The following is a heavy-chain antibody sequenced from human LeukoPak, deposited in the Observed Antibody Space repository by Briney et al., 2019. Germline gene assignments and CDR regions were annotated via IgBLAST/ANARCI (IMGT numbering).Heavy chain of an antibody. V-gene: IGHV4-30-4*08. Sequence: LRLSCAASGFTFSSYAMSWVRQPPGKGLEWIGYIYYSGSTYYNPSLKSRVTISVDTSKNQFSLKLSSVTAADTAVYYCARVNYYDILTDYWGQGTLVTVSS. D-gene: IGHD3-9*01. J-gene: IGHJ4*02. CDR2: IYYSGST. CDR1: GFTFSSYA. CDR3: ARVNYYDILTDY.